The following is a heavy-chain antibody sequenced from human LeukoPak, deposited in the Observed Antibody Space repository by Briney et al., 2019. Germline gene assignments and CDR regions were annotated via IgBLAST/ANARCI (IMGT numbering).Heavy chain of an antibody. CDR1: GGSFSGYY. D-gene: IGHD3-10*01. V-gene: IGHV4-34*01. J-gene: IGHJ4*02. CDR2: INHSGST. CDR3: ARVRERFGELRPYYFDY. Sequence: PSETLSLTCAVYGGSFSGYYWSWIRQPPGKGLEWMGEINHSGSTDYNPSLKGRVTISVDTSKNQFSLKLSSVTAADTAVYYCARVRERFGELRPYYFDYWGQGTLVTVSS.